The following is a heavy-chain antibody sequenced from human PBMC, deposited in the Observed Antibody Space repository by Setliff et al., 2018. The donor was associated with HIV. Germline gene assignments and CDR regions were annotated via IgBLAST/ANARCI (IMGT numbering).Heavy chain of an antibody. V-gene: IGHV4-59*08. CDR2: IYYSGST. Sequence: PSETLSLTCTVSGGSISSYYWSWIRQPPGKGLEWIGYIYYSGSTNYNPSLKSRVTIPVDTSKNQFSLKLSSVTAADTAVYYCARGYSSSWYDSWGQGTLVTVSS. D-gene: IGHD6-13*01. CDR1: GGSISSYY. CDR3: ARGYSSSWYDS. J-gene: IGHJ5*01.